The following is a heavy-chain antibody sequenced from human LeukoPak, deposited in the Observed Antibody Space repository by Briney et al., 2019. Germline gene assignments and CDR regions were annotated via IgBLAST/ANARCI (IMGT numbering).Heavy chain of an antibody. D-gene: IGHD2-2*01. J-gene: IGHJ6*03. V-gene: IGHV3-53*01. CDR3: ARDRGGSTSPYYYMDV. Sequence: PGGSLRLPCAASGFTVSSNYMSWVRQAPRKGLEWVSVIYSGGSTYYAASAKGRFTISRDNSKNTLYLQMNSLRAEDTAVYYCARDRGGSTSPYYYMDVWGKGTTVTVSS. CDR2: IYSGGST. CDR1: GFTVSSNY.